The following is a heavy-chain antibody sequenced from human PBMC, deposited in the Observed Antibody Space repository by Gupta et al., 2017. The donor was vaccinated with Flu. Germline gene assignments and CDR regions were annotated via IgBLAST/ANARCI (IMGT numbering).Heavy chain of an antibody. D-gene: IGHD3-3*01. V-gene: IGHV3-48*03. CDR3: ARDTKTSYYYYGLDV. CDR2: ISSSGSTI. CDR1: GFTFSSYA. Sequence: EVQLVDSGGDLVQPGGSMRLSCEASGFTFSSYAMNLLRQAPGKGLEWVSYISSSGSTIQYADSVKGRFTIARDNAKDSLSLQMTSLRAEDTAVYYCARDTKTSYYYYGLDVWGQGTTVTVSS. J-gene: IGHJ6*02.